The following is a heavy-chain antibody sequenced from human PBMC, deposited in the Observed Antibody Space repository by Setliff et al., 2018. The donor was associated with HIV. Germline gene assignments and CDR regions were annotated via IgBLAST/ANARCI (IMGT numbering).Heavy chain of an antibody. D-gene: IGHD3-10*01. CDR3: TRHLPVYYGSGVSYYFDY. J-gene: IGHJ4*02. CDR1: GDSISRYY. V-gene: IGHV4-59*08. Sequence: SETLSLTCNVSGDSISRYYWSWIRQPPGKGLEWIGYIANDGSTNYNPPLKSRLSTSVDTSKNQVSLKLTSVTAADTAVYYCTRHLPVYYGSGVSYYFDYWGQGTLVTSPQ. CDR2: IANDGST.